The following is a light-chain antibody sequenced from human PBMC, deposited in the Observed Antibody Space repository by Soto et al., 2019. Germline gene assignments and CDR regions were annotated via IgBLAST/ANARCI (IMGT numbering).Light chain of an antibody. CDR3: QHYNSYSEA. CDR2: KAY. CDR1: QTMSSW. J-gene: IGKJ1*01. V-gene: IGKV1-5*03. Sequence: DIQMTQSPSTLSGSVGDRVTITCLASQTMSSWLAWYQQKPGKAPKLMIYKAYTLKSGVTSSFSGSGSGTEFTLTSISLQPDDFETYYCQHYNSYSEAFGQGTKVELK.